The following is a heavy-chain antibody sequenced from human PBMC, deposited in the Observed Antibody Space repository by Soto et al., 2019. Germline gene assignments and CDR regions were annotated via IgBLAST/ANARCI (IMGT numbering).Heavy chain of an antibody. V-gene: IGHV4-59*01. CDR2: IYYSGST. Sequence: QVQLQESGPGLVKPSETLSLTCTVSGGSIGGYYWSWIRQSPGKGLEWFGNIYYSGSTLYNPSLKSRVTIALDTSNTQSSLQVTSVTPADTAVYFCARVGQSIAARLGFDIWGQGTMVTVSS. CDR1: GGSIGGYY. J-gene: IGHJ3*02. D-gene: IGHD6-6*01. CDR3: ARVGQSIAARLGFDI.